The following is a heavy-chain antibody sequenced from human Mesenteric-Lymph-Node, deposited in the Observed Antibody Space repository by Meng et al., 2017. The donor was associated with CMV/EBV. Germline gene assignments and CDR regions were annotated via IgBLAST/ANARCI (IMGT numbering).Heavy chain of an antibody. Sequence: GESLKISCAASGFTVSSNYMSWVRQAPGKGLERVANIKQDGSEKYYVDSVKGRFTISRDNAKNSLYLQMNSLRAEDTAVYYCAKEGMRIVVVPAAGMDVWGQGTTVTVSS. J-gene: IGHJ6*02. CDR1: GFTVSSNY. CDR2: IKQDGSEK. CDR3: AKEGMRIVVVPAAGMDV. V-gene: IGHV3-7*03. D-gene: IGHD2-2*01.